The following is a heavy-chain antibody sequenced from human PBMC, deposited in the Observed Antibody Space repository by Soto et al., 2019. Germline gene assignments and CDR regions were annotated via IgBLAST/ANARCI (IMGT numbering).Heavy chain of an antibody. CDR3: ARDGARIAVFGVVYYFDY. Sequence: TSVKVTCKASGYTFTRYDINWVRQAPGQRLEWMGWINAGNGDTNYSQKFQGRVAITTDTSASSAYLELSTLRSEDTAVYYCARDGARIAVFGVVYYFDYWGQGTVVTVSA. CDR1: GYTFTRYD. D-gene: IGHD3-3*01. V-gene: IGHV1-3*01. CDR2: INAGNGDT. J-gene: IGHJ4*02.